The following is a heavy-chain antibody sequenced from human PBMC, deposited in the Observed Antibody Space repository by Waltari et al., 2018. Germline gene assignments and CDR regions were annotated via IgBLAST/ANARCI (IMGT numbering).Heavy chain of an antibody. J-gene: IGHJ6*02. CDR2: SYTGGDT. CDR3: ARGWIGTTSLGHDGMDV. D-gene: IGHD4-17*01. V-gene: IGHV3-53*01. CDR1: GFTVSTNY. Sequence: EVQLVESGGGLIQPGGSLRLSCAVSGFTVSTNYMSWVRQAPGKGLELVSVSYTGGDTYYADSVKGRFSISRDNSKNTLYLQMNSLRVEDTAIYYCARGWIGTTSLGHDGMDVWGQGTTVTVSS.